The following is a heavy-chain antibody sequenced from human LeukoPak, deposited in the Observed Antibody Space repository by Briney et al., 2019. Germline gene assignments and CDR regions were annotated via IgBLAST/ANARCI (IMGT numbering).Heavy chain of an antibody. CDR1: GFTFSNFW. V-gene: IGHV3-7*01. CDR2: IKQDETEK. CDR3: AREGPRGNSQFDY. Sequence: GGSLRLSCTASGFTFSNFWMGWVRQAPGKGLEWVANIKQDETEKFYLGSVKGRFTISRDNSKNTLYLQMNSLRAEDTAVYYCAREGPRGNSQFDYWGQGTLVTVSS. D-gene: IGHD2/OR15-2a*01. J-gene: IGHJ4*02.